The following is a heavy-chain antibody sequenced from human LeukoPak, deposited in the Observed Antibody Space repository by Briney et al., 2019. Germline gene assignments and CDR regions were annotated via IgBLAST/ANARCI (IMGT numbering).Heavy chain of an antibody. V-gene: IGHV1-18*04. D-gene: IGHD3-10*01. J-gene: IGHJ4*02. CDR1: GYTFTSYG. CDR3: ARDFDSGLSITMVRGVIYDY. Sequence: ASVKVSCKASGYTFTSYGISWVRQAPGQGLEWMGWISAYNGNTNYAQKLQGRVTMTTDTSTSTAYMELRSLRSDDTAVYYCARDFDSGLSITMVRGVIYDYWGQGTPVTVSS. CDR2: ISAYNGNT.